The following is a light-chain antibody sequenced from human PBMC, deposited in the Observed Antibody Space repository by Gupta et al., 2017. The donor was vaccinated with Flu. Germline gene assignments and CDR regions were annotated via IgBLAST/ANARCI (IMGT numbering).Light chain of an antibody. J-gene: IGKJ4*01. V-gene: IGKV1-39*01. CDR2: AAS. CDR3: QQSDSTPTT. Sequence: DIQMTQSPSSLSASVGDRATITCRASQSISSYLNWYQQKPGKAPKLLIYAASSLQSGVPSRFSGSGSGTDFTLTISSLQPEDFATYYCQQSDSTPTTFGGGTKVEIK. CDR1: QSISSY.